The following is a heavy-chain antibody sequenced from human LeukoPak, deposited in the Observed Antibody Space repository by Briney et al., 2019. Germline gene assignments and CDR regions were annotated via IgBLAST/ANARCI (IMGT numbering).Heavy chain of an antibody. CDR3: AREVAGTIYSDY. Sequence: ASVKVSCKASGYTFTDYYIHWVRQAPGQGLEWMGWINPDSGGTGYAQKFQGRVTMTRETSIITAYMELSRLRSDDTAVYYCAREVAGTIYSDYWGQGTLVTVSS. CDR2: INPDSGGT. CDR1: GYTFTDYY. V-gene: IGHV1-2*02. D-gene: IGHD6-19*01. J-gene: IGHJ4*02.